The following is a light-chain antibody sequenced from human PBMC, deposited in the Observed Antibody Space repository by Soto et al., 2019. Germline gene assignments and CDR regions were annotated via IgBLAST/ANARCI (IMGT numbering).Light chain of an antibody. V-gene: IGKV1-39*01. CDR3: RQSYSTPPWT. CDR1: QSISSY. CDR2: AAS. Sequence: DIQMTQSPSSLSASVGDGLTITFRASQSISSYLNWYQQKPGKAPKLLIYAASSLQSGVPSRFSGSGSGTDFTLTISSLQPEDFATYYCRQSYSTPPWTFGQGTKVDI. J-gene: IGKJ1*01.